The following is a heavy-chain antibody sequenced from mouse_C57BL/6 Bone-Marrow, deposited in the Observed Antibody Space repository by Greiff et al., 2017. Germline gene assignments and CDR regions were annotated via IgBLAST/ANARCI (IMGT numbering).Heavy chain of an antibody. CDR3: ARSTTVVARAMGD. CDR2: IYPRSGNT. D-gene: IGHD1-1*01. CDR1: GYTFTSYG. Sequence: VQLQQSGAELARPGASVKLSCKASGYTFTSYGISWVKQRTGQGLEWIGEIYPRSGNTYYNEKFKGKATLTADKSSSTAYMELRSLTSEDSAVYFCARSTTVVARAMGDWGQRNSETVSS. V-gene: IGHV1-81*01. J-gene: IGHJ4*01.